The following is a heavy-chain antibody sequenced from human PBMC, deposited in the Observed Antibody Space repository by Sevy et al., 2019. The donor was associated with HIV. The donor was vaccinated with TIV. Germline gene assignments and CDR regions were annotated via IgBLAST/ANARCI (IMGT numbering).Heavy chain of an antibody. D-gene: IGHD3-9*01. J-gene: IGHJ4*02. CDR1: GGSISSYY. CDR3: ARGVSYYDILTGYYIPDGSHYFDY. V-gene: IGHV4-4*07. CDR2: IYTSGST. Sequence: SETLSLTCTVSGGSISSYYWSWIRQPAGKGLEWIGRIYTSGSTNYNPSLKSRVTMSVDTSKNQFSLKLSSVTAADTAVYYCARGVSYYDILTGYYIPDGSHYFDYWGQGTLVTVSS.